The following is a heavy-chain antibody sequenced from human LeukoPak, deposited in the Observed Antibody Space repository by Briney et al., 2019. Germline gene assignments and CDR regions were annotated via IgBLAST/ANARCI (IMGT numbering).Heavy chain of an antibody. J-gene: IGHJ5*02. Sequence: SETLSLTCTVSGGSISGSSYYWGWIRQPPGKGLEWIGSIYYSGSTYYNPSLKSRVTISVDTSKNQFSLKLSSVTAADTAVYYCARHGTGPSSGWVLDWFDPWGQGTLVTVSS. CDR1: GGSISGSSYY. V-gene: IGHV4-39*01. CDR2: IYYSGST. D-gene: IGHD6-19*01. CDR3: ARHGTGPSSGWVLDWFDP.